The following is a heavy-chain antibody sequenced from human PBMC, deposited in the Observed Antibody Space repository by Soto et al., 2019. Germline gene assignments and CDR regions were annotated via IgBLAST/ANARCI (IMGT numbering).Heavy chain of an antibody. V-gene: IGHV3-21*04. D-gene: IGHD3-22*01. J-gene: IGHJ3*02. CDR2: ISSSSSYI. CDR1: GFTFSSYS. CDR3: AKEAGTKNYYDKRHRDAFDI. Sequence: GGSLRLSCAASGFTFSSYSMNWVRQAPGKGLEWVSSISSSSSYIYYADSVKGRFTISRDNAKNSLYLQMNSLRAEDTAVYYCAKEAGTKNYYDKRHRDAFDIWGQGTMVTVSS.